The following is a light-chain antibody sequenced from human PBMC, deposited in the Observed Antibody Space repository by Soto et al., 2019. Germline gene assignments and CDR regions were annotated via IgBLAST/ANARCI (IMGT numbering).Light chain of an antibody. J-gene: IGLJ3*02. CDR2: DVS. CDR1: SSDVGGYNY. V-gene: IGLV2-11*01. Sequence: QSALTQPRSVSGSPGQSVTISCTGTSSDVGGYNYVSWYQQHPGKAPKLMIYDVSKRPSGVPDRFSGSKSGNTASLTISGLQADDEADYDCCSYAGSYTSWVFGGGTKLTVL. CDR3: CSYAGSYTSWV.